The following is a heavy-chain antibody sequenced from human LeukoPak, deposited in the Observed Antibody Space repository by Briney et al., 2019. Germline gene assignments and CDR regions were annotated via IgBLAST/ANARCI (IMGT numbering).Heavy chain of an antibody. V-gene: IGHV4-39*01. CDR2: IYYSGST. Sequence: SETLSLTCTVSGGSISSSSYYWGWIRQPPGKGLEWIGSIYYSGSTYYNPSLKSRVTISVDTSKNQFSLKLSSVTAADTAVYYCARHGLAGRYGDYGGIDYWGQGTLVTVSS. CDR1: GGSISSSSYY. J-gene: IGHJ4*02. D-gene: IGHD4-17*01. CDR3: ARHGLAGRYGDYGGIDY.